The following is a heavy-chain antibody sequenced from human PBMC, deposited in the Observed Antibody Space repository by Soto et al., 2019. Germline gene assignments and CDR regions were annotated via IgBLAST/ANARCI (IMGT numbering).Heavy chain of an antibody. CDR2: ISGSGGST. CDR3: AKVGGTTYYYDSSGDYYFDY. CDR1: GFTFSSYA. V-gene: IGHV3-23*01. D-gene: IGHD3-22*01. Sequence: PGGSLRLSCAASGFTFSSYAMSWVRQAPGKGLEWVSAISGSGGSTYYADSVKGRFTISRDNSKNTLYLQMNSLRAEGTAVYYCAKVGGTTYYYDSSGDYYFDYWGQGTLVTVSS. J-gene: IGHJ4*02.